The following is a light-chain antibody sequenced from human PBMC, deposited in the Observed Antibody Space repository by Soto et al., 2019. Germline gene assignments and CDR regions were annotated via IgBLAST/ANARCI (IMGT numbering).Light chain of an antibody. J-gene: IGKJ4*01. CDR2: DAS. CDR3: QQCRNWPLT. CDR1: QNVYNN. Sequence: EIVMTQSPATLSVSPGEGVTLSCKASQNVYNNLAWYQQRPGQPPRLLIYDASTRATGISARFSGSGYGTEFTLTISSLQSEEFAVYFCQQCRNWPLTFGGGTKVEIK. V-gene: IGKV3-15*01.